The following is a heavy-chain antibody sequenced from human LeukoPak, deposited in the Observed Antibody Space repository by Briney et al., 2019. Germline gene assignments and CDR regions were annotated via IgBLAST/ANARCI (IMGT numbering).Heavy chain of an antibody. J-gene: IGHJ6*02. D-gene: IGHD1-26*01. CDR1: GFTVSSNY. CDR2: IYSGGST. CDR3: ARDGGSFSYNMDV. V-gene: IGHV3-53*01. Sequence: GGSLRLSCAASGFTVSSNYMSWVRQAPGKGLEWVSVIYSGGSTYYADSVKGRFTISRDNSKNTLYLQMNSLRAEDTAVYFCARDGGSFSYNMDVWGQGTTVTVSS.